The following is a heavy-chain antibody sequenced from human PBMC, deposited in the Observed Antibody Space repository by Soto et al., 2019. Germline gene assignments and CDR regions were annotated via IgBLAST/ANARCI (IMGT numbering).Heavy chain of an antibody. CDR2: MQPSSGRT. J-gene: IGHJ4*02. CDR1: GYSFTSLD. D-gene: IGHD1-26*01. CDR3: ARGVTAGVDY. V-gene: IGHV1-8*01. Sequence: ASVKVSCKASGYSFTSLDINWVRQTTGQGLEWMGWMQPSSGRTGYAQKLQGRVTMTGDTSINTAYMELSSLTSDDTAFYYCARGVTAGVDYWGQGTMVTVYS.